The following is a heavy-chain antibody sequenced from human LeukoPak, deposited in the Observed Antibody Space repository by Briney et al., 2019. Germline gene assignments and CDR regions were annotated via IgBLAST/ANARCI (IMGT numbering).Heavy chain of an antibody. J-gene: IGHJ4*02. Sequence: PGKSLRLSCAASGFTFTLYTMHWVRQAPGKGLEWVAVVLYDGSNKYYADSVKGRFTLSRDNSKNTLSLQMNTLRAEDTAVYYCARDNYGGILDFWGQGTLVTVSS. CDR2: VLYDGSNK. CDR3: ARDNYGGILDF. V-gene: IGHV3-30*04. D-gene: IGHD2-21*01. CDR1: GFTFTLYT.